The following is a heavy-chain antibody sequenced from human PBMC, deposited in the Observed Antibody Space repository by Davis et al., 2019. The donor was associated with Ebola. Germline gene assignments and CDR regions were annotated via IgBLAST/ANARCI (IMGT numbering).Heavy chain of an antibody. CDR3: AREAGATTRIYDS. D-gene: IGHD1-26*01. Sequence: ASVKVSCKASGCTFTGYYMHWVRQAPGQGLEWMGWISAYNGNTNYAQKLQGRVTMTTDTSRSTAYMELRSLRSDDTAVYYCAREAGATTRIYDSWGQGTLVTVSS. CDR1: GCTFTGYY. J-gene: IGHJ5*01. V-gene: IGHV1-18*04. CDR2: ISAYNGNT.